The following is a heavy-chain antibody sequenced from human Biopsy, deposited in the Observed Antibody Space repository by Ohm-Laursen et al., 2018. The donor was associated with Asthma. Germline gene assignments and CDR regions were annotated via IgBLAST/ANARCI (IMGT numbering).Heavy chain of an antibody. CDR2: AYYSGST. J-gene: IGHJ4*02. D-gene: IGHD2-21*02. CDR3: ARGVDRVTGLLDHFDS. Sequence: SETLSLTCTASGGSINNFYWSWIRQPPGKGLESIGHAYYSGSTNYNPSLKSRVTISIDASKNQFSLKLTSVTAADTAVYYCARGVDRVTGLLDHFDSWGQGTLVTVSS. CDR1: GGSINNFY. V-gene: IGHV4-59*01.